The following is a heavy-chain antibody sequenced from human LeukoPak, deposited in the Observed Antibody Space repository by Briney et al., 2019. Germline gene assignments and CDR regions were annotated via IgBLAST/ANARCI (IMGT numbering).Heavy chain of an antibody. J-gene: IGHJ4*02. Sequence: PGGSLRLSCAASGFTFGSYGMHWVRQAPGKGLEWVAFIRYDGSNKYYADSVKGRFTISRDNSKNTLYLQMNSLRAEDTAVYYCAKDRSGSYSQGLDYWGQGTLVTVSS. V-gene: IGHV3-30*02. D-gene: IGHD1-26*01. CDR1: GFTFGSYG. CDR3: AKDRSGSYSQGLDY. CDR2: IRYDGSNK.